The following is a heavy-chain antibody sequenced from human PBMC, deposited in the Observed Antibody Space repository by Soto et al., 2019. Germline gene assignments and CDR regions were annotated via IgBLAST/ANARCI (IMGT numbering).Heavy chain of an antibody. D-gene: IGHD5-12*01. J-gene: IGHJ4*02. CDR3: ARGGRGYEFDY. CDR1: GFSFSILT. Sequence: AQSLTLSCAASGFSFSILTMHWVRHAPGKGLEYVSASSSNGGSTDYSNSVKGRFTISRDNSNNTQYPQMGSLRAADMAVYYCARGGRGYEFDYWGQGTMVTVSS. CDR2: SSSNGGST. V-gene: IGHV3-64*01.